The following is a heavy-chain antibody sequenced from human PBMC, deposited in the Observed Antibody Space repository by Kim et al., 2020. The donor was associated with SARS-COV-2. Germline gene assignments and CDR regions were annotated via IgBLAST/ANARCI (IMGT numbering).Heavy chain of an antibody. V-gene: IGHV2-5*01. D-gene: IGHD6-6*01. J-gene: IGHJ4*02. Sequence: QSLKSRLTITKDTSKNQVVLTMTNMEPVDTATYYCAHRRGASIAAPYFDYWGQGTLVTVSS. CDR3: AHRRGASIAAPYFDY.